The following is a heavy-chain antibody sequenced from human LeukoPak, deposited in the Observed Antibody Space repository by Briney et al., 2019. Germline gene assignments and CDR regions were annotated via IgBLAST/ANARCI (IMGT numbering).Heavy chain of an antibody. CDR1: GYTSTGYY. CDR3: ARRRKYCSSTSCYSADGFDY. D-gene: IGHD2-2*01. J-gene: IGHJ4*02. Sequence: GASVKVSCKASGYTSTGYYVHWVRQAPGQGLEWMGRINPNSGGTNYAQKFQGRVTMTRDTSISTAYMELSRLRSGDTAVYYCARRRKYCSSTSCYSADGFDYWGQGTLVTVSS. V-gene: IGHV1-2*06. CDR2: INPNSGGT.